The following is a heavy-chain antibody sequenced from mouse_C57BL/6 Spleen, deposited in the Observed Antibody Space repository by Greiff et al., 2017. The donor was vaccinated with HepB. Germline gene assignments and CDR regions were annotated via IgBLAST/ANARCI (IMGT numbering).Heavy chain of an antibody. CDR2: IDPNSGGT. CDR1: GFNIKDYY. CDR3: AKGFYGNYLYYYAMDY. V-gene: IGHV1-72*01. Sequence: QVQLQQSGAELVRPGASVKLSCTASGFNIKDYYMHWVKQRPEQGLEWIGRIDPNSGGTKYNEKFKSKATLTVDKPSSTAYMQLSSLTSEDSAVYYCAKGFYGNYLYYYAMDYWGQGTSVTVSS. D-gene: IGHD2-1*01. J-gene: IGHJ4*01.